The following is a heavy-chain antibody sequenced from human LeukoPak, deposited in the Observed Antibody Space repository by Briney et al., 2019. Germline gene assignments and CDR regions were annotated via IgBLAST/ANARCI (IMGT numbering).Heavy chain of an antibody. J-gene: IGHJ6*02. CDR1: GYTFSGYG. CDR3: ARSVHVKTYCNSISCWTEGMDV. D-gene: IGHD2-2*01. V-gene: IGHV1-18*04. CDR2: VSGYNGNT. Sequence: GASVKVSCKASGYTFSGYGISWVRQGPRHGLEWMGWVSGYNGNTDYAQKFQGRVTMTADTSTTTAYMELKGLESDDTGVYYCARSVHVKTYCNSISCWTEGMDVWGQGTAVSVSS.